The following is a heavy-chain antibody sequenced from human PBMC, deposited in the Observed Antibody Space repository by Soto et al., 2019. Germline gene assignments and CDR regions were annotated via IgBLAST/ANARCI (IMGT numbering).Heavy chain of an antibody. D-gene: IGHD2-15*01. J-gene: IGHJ2*01. CDR3: FQEEGGIRGLCTVSAFLLNRSSDL. Sequence: PGKGLEWIGSIYYSGSTYYNPSLKSRVTISVDTSKNQFSLKLSSVTAADTAVFFFFQEEGGIRGLCTVSAFLLNRSSDL. CDR2: IYYSGST. V-gene: IGHV4-39*01.